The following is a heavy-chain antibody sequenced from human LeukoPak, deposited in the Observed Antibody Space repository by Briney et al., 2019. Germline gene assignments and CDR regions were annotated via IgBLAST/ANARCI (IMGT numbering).Heavy chain of an antibody. CDR3: ARDPVDGYSHYDF. J-gene: IGHJ4*02. CDR1: GYALTDHH. V-gene: IGHV1-2*02. CDR2: IRPDSDGI. Sequence: GASVKVSCKASGYALTDHHLTWVRQAPGQGLEWMGWIRPDSDGIRYAQEFQGRVTTTRDTSISTAYMELTSLTSDDTAIYYCARDPVDGYSHYDFWGQGTLVTVSS. D-gene: IGHD5-24*01.